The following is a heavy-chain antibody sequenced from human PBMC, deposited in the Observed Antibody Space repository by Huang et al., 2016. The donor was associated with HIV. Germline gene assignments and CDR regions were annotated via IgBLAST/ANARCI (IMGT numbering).Heavy chain of an antibody. D-gene: IGHD3-3*01. CDR3: SRDDFWSGYSDYYGLDV. Sequence: EVQLLESGGGLVQPGGSLRLSCAASGFTFNSYAMSWVRQVPGKGLGCVSASSVRGGNTYYADSVKGRFTISRDNSKNTLFLQMSGLRAEDTAVYYCSRDDFWSGYSDYYGLDVWGQGTTVTVSS. CDR1: GFTFNSYA. V-gene: IGHV3-23*01. CDR2: SSVRGGNT. J-gene: IGHJ6*02.